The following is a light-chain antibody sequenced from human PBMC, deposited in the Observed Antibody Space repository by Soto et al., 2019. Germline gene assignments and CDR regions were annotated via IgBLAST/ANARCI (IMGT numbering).Light chain of an antibody. V-gene: IGLV2-14*03. J-gene: IGLJ2*01. CDR2: DVS. Sequence: QSALTQPASVSGSPGQSITIPCTGTSSDVGGYDFVSWYQHHPGKAPKLMIFDVSYRPSGVSNRFSGSKSGNTASLTISGLQAEDEADYYCSSYTSSSTSVVFGGGTKLTVL. CDR3: SSYTSSSTSVV. CDR1: SSDVGGYDF.